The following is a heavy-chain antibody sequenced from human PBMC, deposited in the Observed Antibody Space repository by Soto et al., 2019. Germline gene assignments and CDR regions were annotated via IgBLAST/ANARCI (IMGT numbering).Heavy chain of an antibody. D-gene: IGHD5-18*01. V-gene: IGHV1-69*01. CDR1: GGNFSSNG. Sequence: QVQLVQSGAEVKKPGSSVKVSCKAPGGNFSSNGIRWVRQAPGQGIELMGGIIPTFGTTNYAHKFRGRVTITADESTGTAYMELSSLRSDDTAVYYCAGASDSTWYNWLDPWGQGTLVTVSS. J-gene: IGHJ5*02. CDR2: IIPTFGTT. CDR3: AGASDSTWYNWLDP.